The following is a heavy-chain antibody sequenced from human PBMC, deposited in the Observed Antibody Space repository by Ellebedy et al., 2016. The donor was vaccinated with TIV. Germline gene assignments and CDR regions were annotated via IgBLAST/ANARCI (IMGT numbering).Heavy chain of an antibody. CDR2: INSNSIYI. D-gene: IGHD3-22*01. V-gene: IGHV3-21*01. J-gene: IGHJ1*01. CDR3: VRDFYDNSGPRSSAEYFQH. Sequence: PGGSLRLSCAASGFTFSYYSLNWVRQAPGKGLEWVSSINSNSIYIFYAHSVKGRFTISRDNAKNSLYLQMHSLRAEDTAVYYCVRDFYDNSGPRSSAEYFQHWGQGTLVTVSS. CDR1: GFTFSYYS.